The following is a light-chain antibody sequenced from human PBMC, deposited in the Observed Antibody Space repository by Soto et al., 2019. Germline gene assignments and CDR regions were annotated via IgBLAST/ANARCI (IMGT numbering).Light chain of an antibody. Sequence: EKGMTQYPATLSVTPGERATLSCRASQSVSYNLAWYQHKPGQAPRLLIYGPSTRATGIPARFSGSGSGTEFTLTISSLQSEDFAVYYSQLHAHWPLTFGGVSKVDIK. CDR1: QSVSYN. CDR3: QLHAHWPLT. V-gene: IGKV3-15*01. CDR2: GPS. J-gene: IGKJ4*01.